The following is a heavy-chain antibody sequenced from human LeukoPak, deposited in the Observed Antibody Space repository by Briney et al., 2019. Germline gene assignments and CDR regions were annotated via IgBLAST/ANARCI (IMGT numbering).Heavy chain of an antibody. Sequence: GGSLRLSCAASGFTFSSYWMNWVRQAPGKGLVWVSRIASDGSSTTYADSVKGRFSISRDNAKNTLYLQMNSLRVEDAAVYYCARGRPHGNDYWGQGTLVTVSS. CDR2: IASDGSST. V-gene: IGHV3-74*01. D-gene: IGHD4-23*01. CDR3: ARGRPHGNDY. J-gene: IGHJ4*02. CDR1: GFTFSSYW.